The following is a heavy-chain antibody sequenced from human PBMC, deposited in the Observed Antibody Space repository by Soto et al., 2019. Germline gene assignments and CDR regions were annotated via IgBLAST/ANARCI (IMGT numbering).Heavy chain of an antibody. J-gene: IGHJ4*02. CDR2: LDPEDGET. CDR1: GYTLTELS. CDR3: ATGVPCGDRWGKFGY. D-gene: IGHD3-16*01. Sequence: QVQLVQSGAEVKKPGASVKVSCKVSGYTLTELSMHWVRQAPGKGHEWMGGLDPEDGETIYAQQFQGRVTMTKDTSKDAAYMELNSLRSEDTAVYYCATGVPCGDRWGKFGYWGQGTLVTVSS. V-gene: IGHV1-24*01.